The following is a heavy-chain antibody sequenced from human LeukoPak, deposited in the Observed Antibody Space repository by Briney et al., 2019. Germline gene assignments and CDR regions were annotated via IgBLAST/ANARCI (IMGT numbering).Heavy chain of an antibody. CDR1: GFTFTRNC. D-gene: IGHD1-26*01. V-gene: IGHV3-30-3*01. Sequence: GRSLRLSCIASGFTFTRNCMHWVRQAPGKGLEWVAAIPHDGSSALYADSVKGRFIISRDNSKNTQYPQMNSLRIEDSAVYYCATGSDFYYDSWGQGILVTVSS. CDR3: ATGSDFYYDS. CDR2: IPHDGSSA. J-gene: IGHJ5*01.